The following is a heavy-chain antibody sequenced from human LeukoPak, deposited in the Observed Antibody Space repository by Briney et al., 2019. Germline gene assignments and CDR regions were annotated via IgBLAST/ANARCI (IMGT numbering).Heavy chain of an antibody. CDR1: GGSFSGYY. J-gene: IGHJ2*01. V-gene: IGHV4-34*01. D-gene: IGHD7-27*01. Sequence: SETLSLTCAVYGGSFSGYYWSWIRQPPGKGLEWIGEISHSGSTNYNPSLKSRVTISVDTSKNQFSLKLSSVTATDTAVYYCARGHWGYFDLWGRGTLVTVSS. CDR3: ARGHWGYFDL. CDR2: ISHSGST.